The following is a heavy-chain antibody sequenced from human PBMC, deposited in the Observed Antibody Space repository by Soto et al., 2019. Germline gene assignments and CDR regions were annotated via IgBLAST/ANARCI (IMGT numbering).Heavy chain of an antibody. CDR2: IWYDGSNK. J-gene: IGHJ4*02. V-gene: IGHV3-33*01. CDR3: ARGSGWYPPFDY. CDR1: GFTFSSYG. D-gene: IGHD6-19*01. Sequence: GGSLRLSCAASGFTFSSYGMHWVRQAPGKGLEWVAVIWYDGSNKYYADSVKGRVTITRDTSASTAYMELSSLRSEDTAVYYCARGSGWYPPFDYWGQGTLVTVSS.